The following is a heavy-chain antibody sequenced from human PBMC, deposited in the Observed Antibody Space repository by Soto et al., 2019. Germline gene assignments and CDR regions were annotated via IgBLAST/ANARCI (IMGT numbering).Heavy chain of an antibody. J-gene: IGHJ4*02. D-gene: IGHD3-22*01. CDR1: GVACTSYA. CDR2: ISGSAATT. CDR3: AKDTYYYDRSGYYTYDH. Sequence: VSLRVSCGAAGVACTSYALSWVSQTPGKGLEWVSGISGSAATTYYADSVKGRFTISRDNSRNTLDLQMNSLRAEDTAVYYCAKDTYYYDRSGYYTYDHSGQRTQVTVSS. V-gene: IGHV3-23*01.